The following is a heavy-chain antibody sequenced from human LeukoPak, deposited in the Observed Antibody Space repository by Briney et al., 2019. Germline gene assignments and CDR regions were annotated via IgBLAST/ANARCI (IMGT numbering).Heavy chain of an antibody. D-gene: IGHD1-7*01. CDR2: ISDSGSST. V-gene: IGHV3-23*01. CDR3: AKDERNWNYNLASQTYD. J-gene: IGHJ4*02. Sequence: GGSLRLSCAASGFSFSTSAMSWVRQAPGKGLEWVSTISDSGSSTYFADSVKGRFTVSRDNSKNTLYLQMSSLRAEDTAVYYCAKDERNWNYNLASQTYDWGQGTLVTVSS. CDR1: GFSFSTSA.